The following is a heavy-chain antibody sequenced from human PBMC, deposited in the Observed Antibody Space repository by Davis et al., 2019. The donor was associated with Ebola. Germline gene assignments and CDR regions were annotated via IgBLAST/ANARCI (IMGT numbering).Heavy chain of an antibody. CDR2: ISSDSETI. V-gene: IGHV3-21*01. CDR1: GFTFRSYT. CDR3: AREETSRGLSLDY. Sequence: GESLKISCAASGFTFRSYTMNWVRQAAGKGLEWVSSISSDSETIVYADSVKGRFTITRDNAKNALYLQMNSLGAEDTAMYYCAREETSRGLSLDYWGQGTLVTVSS. D-gene: IGHD3-16*02. J-gene: IGHJ4*02.